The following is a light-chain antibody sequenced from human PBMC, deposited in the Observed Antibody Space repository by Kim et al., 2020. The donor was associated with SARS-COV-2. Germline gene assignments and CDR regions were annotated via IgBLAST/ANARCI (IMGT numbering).Light chain of an antibody. CDR2: QDS. V-gene: IGLV3-1*01. CDR3: QAWDSSTVV. J-gene: IGLJ2*01. Sequence: SYELTHPPSVSVSPGQTASITCSGDKLGDKYACWYQQKPGQSPVLVIYQDSKQPSGIPERFSGSNSGNTATLTISGTQAMDEADYYCQAWDSSTVVFGGGTQLTVL. CDR1: KLGDKY.